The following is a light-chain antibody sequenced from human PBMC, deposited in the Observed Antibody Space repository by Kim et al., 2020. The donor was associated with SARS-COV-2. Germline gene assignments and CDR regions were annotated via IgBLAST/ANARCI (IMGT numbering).Light chain of an antibody. J-gene: IGLJ3*02. CDR3: CSYSGVSHWV. V-gene: IGLV2-11*01. CDR2: DVT. CDR1: SSDIGAYDY. Sequence: QSALTQPRSVSGSPGQSVTISCAGTSSDIGAYDYVSWYQQHPGKAPQLMIFDVTKRPSGVPDRFSGSKSGNTASLTISGLQADDEADYYCCSYSGVSHWVFGGGTKVTVL.